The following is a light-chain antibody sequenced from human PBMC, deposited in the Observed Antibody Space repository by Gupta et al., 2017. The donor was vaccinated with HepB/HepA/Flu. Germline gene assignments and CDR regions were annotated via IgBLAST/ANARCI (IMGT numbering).Light chain of an antibody. CDR3: QQSYRAPIT. CDR2: GAS. Sequence: DIPTTQSPSSLSASVGDRVTITCRASQIINNYLHWYQYKTGEAPKLLIHGASTLQRGVPSRFSGSGSGTDFTLTISMLQPADFATYYCQQSYRAPITFGHGTRLEIK. V-gene: IGKV1-39*01. CDR1: QIINNY. J-gene: IGKJ5*01.